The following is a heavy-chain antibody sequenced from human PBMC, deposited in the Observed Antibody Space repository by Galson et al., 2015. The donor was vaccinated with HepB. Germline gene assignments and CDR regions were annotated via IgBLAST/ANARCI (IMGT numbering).Heavy chain of an antibody. J-gene: IGHJ3*02. Sequence: QSGAEVKKPGESLKISCTGSGYSFTSYWIGWVRQMPGKGLEWMGIISPGDSDTRYSPSFQGQVTISADKSISTAYLQWSRLKASDTAMYYCARGDIVVVPAAADAFDIWGQGTMVTVSS. V-gene: IGHV5-51*01. CDR3: ARGDIVVVPAAADAFDI. CDR2: ISPGDSDT. CDR1: GYSFTSYW. D-gene: IGHD2-2*01.